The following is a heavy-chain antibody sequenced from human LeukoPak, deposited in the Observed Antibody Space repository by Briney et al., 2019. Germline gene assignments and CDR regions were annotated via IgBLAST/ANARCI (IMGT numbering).Heavy chain of an antibody. D-gene: IGHD3-3*01. V-gene: IGHV4-30-2*01. CDR3: ARALDDFWSGYVKGYYFDY. CDR1: GGSISSGGYS. Sequence: SETLSLTCAVSGGSISSGGYSWSWIRRPPGKGLEWIGYIYHSGSTYYNPSLKSRVTISVDRSKNQFSLKLSSVTAADTAVYYCARALDDFWSGYVKGYYFDYWGQGTLVTVSS. J-gene: IGHJ4*02. CDR2: IYHSGST.